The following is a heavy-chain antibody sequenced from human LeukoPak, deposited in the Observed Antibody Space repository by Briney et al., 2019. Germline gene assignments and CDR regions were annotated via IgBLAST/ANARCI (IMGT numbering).Heavy chain of an antibody. D-gene: IGHD4-11*01. Sequence: GGSLRLSCAASGFTFSSYGMHWVRQAPGKGLEWVAVIWDDGSNKYYADSVKGRFTISRDNSKNTRYLLMNSLRAEDTAVYYCAREGEVTTYPMGYFDYWGQGTLVTVSS. V-gene: IGHV3-33*01. CDR3: AREGEVTTYPMGYFDY. CDR1: GFTFSSYG. CDR2: IWDDGSNK. J-gene: IGHJ4*02.